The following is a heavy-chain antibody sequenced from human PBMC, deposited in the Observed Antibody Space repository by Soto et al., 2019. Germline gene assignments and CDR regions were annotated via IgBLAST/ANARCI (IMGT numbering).Heavy chain of an antibody. V-gene: IGHV1-18*01. CDR3: ARDRVYYGSGSYYIYNWFDP. J-gene: IGHJ5*02. CDR2: ISAYNGNT. Sequence: ASVKVSCKASGYTFTSYGISWVRQAPGQGLEWMGWISAYNGNTNYAQKLQGRVTMTTDTSTSTAYMELSSLRSEDTAVYYCARDRVYYGSGSYYIYNWFDPWGQGTLVTVSS. D-gene: IGHD3-10*01. CDR1: GYTFTSYG.